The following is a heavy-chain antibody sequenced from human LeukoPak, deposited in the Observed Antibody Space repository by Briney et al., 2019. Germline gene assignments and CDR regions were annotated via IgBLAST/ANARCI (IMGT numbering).Heavy chain of an antibody. V-gene: IGHV1-18*01. CDR1: GYTFTSYG. Sequence: ASVKVSCKASGYTFTSYGINWVRQAPGQGPEWMGWISTYNGNTNYAQKLQGRVTMTTDTSTSTAYMELRSLRSDDTAVYYRARVPRRYYYMDVWGKGTTVTVSS. J-gene: IGHJ6*03. CDR2: ISTYNGNT. CDR3: ARVPRRYYYMDV.